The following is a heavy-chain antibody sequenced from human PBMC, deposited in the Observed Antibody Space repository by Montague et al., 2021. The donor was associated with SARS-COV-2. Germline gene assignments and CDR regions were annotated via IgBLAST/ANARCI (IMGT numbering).Heavy chain of an antibody. CDR2: VPHGGST. J-gene: IGHJ6*03. V-gene: IGHV4-38-2*02. Sequence: SETLSLTCTVSRSSINSDYYWGWLRQPPGKLLEWMGSVPHGGSTYYTPPLKSRVTISVDTSNNFFSLRLSSATAADTARYYCARERGRYYYMDIWGKGTTVTVSS. CDR3: ARERGRYYYMDI. CDR1: RSSINSDYY.